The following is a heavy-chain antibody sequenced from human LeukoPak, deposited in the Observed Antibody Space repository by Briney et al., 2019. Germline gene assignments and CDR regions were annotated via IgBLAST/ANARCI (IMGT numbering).Heavy chain of an antibody. D-gene: IGHD3-3*01. CDR1: GGSFSGYY. J-gene: IGHJ4*02. V-gene: IGHV4-34*01. Sequence: SETLSLTCAVYGGSFSGYYWSWIRQPPGNGLEWIGEINHSGSTNYNPSLKSRVTISVDTSKNQFSLKLSSVTAADTAVYYCARGRITTSRGLFYWGQGTLVTVSS. CDR2: INHSGST. CDR3: ARGRITTSRGLFY.